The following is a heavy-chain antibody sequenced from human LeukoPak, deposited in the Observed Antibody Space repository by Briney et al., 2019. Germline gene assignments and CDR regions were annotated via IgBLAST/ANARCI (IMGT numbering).Heavy chain of an antibody. D-gene: IGHD3-3*01. CDR3: TRGKYYDFWSGYYPDY. CDR2: VRSRAYGGTP. CDR1: GFTFGDYA. V-gene: IGHV3-49*04. Sequence: GGSLRLSCIASGFTFGDYAMDWVRQAPGKGLEWVGFVRSRAYGGTPEYGASVKGRFTISRDDSKSIAYLQMNSLKTEDTAVYYCTRGKYYDFWSGYYPDYWGQGTLVTVSS. J-gene: IGHJ4*02.